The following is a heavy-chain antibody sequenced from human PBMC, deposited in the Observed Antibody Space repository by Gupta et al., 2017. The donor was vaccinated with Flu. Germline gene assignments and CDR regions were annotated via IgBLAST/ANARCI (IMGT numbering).Heavy chain of an antibody. Sequence: STYYWTWIRQPPGGCVAWIGYIHYSGTTNYNPALESRLTISVDTSKSQFSLKLNSVTAADTAVYYCARAIATAGSASEFDYWGQGTLVTVSS. D-gene: IGHD6-13*01. CDR3: ARAIATAGSASEFDY. CDR1: STYY. J-gene: IGHJ4*02. V-gene: IGHV4-59*01. CDR2: IHYSGTT.